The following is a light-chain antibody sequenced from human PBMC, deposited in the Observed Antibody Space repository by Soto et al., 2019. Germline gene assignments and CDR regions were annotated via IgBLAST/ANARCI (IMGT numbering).Light chain of an antibody. CDR3: QQYGSSSFS. CDR1: QSVSGNY. CDR2: GAS. J-gene: IGKJ3*01. Sequence: EIVLTQSPGTLSLSPGERATLSCRASQSVSGNYIAWYQQKHGQAPRFLIYGASSRATGIPDRFSGSGSGTDFTLTISRLEPEDFAVYYCQQYGSSSFSFGPGTKVDIK. V-gene: IGKV3-20*01.